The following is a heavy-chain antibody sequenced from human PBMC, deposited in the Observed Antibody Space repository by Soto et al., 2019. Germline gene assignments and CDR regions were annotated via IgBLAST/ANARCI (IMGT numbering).Heavy chain of an antibody. V-gene: IGHV4-59*01. CDR1: GGSISSYY. CDR2: IYYSGST. Sequence: QVQLQESGPGLVKPSETLSLTCTVSGGSISSYYWTWIRQPPGKGLEWIGFIYYSGSTSYNPSLKSRVTISVATSKNQFSLRLSSVTAADTAVYYCARYSGTYYVYWGQGTLVTVSS. D-gene: IGHD1-26*01. CDR3: ARYSGTYYVY. J-gene: IGHJ4*02.